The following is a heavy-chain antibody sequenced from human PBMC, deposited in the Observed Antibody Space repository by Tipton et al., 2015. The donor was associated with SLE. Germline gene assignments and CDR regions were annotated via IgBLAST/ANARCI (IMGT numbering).Heavy chain of an antibody. J-gene: IGHJ5*02. Sequence: SLRLSCTASGFTFGDYAMSWVRQAPGKGLEWVGFIRSKAYGWTTEYAASVKGRFTISRDDSKSIAYLEMNSLRAEDTAVYYCAKRAAHFDSGAYPSIPAWGQGTLVTVSS. CDR1: GFTFGDYA. CDR3: AKRAAHFDSGAYPSIPA. D-gene: IGHD3-22*01. CDR2: IRSKAYGWTT. V-gene: IGHV3-49*04.